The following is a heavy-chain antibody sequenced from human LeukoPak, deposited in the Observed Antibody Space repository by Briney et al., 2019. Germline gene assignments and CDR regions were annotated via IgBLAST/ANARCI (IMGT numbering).Heavy chain of an antibody. V-gene: IGHV3-30*18. D-gene: IGHD3-16*01. CDR1: RFTFSSYG. Sequence: GGPLRLSCAASRFTFSSYGMHWVRQAPGKGLEWVAVISYDGNNRYYADSVKGRFTISRYNSKNTLYLQMNSLRAEDTAVYYCAKVKGEVIGAFDIWGQGTMVTVSS. CDR3: AKVKGEVIGAFDI. CDR2: ISYDGNNR. J-gene: IGHJ3*02.